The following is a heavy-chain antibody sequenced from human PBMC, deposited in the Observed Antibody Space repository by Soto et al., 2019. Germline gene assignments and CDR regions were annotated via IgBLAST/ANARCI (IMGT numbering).Heavy chain of an antibody. CDR1: GFTFNYYT. CDR2: ISSASDNI. Sequence: EVQLEESGGGLVRPGASLRLSCAASGFTFNYYTMIWVRQAPGQGLEWVSSISSASDNIHYADSVKGRFTTSRENAKNSVYLQMNSLTDEDTAVYYCARHITTVTTERIDFWGQGTLVTVSS. D-gene: IGHD4-17*01. V-gene: IGHV3-21*01. CDR3: ARHITTVTTERIDF. J-gene: IGHJ4*02.